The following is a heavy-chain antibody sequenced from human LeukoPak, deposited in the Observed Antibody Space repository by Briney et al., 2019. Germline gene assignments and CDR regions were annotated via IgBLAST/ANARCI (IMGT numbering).Heavy chain of an antibody. D-gene: IGHD6-6*01. CDR2: IKQDGSEK. CDR1: GFTFSHAW. V-gene: IGHV3-7*01. J-gene: IGHJ4*02. CDR3: ATKGRQLGGYFDY. Sequence: GGSLRLSCAASGFTFSHAWMSWVRQAPGKGLEWVANIKQDGSEKYYVDSVKGRFTISRDNAKNSLYLQMNSLRAEDTAVYYCATKGRQLGGYFDYWGQGTLVTVSS.